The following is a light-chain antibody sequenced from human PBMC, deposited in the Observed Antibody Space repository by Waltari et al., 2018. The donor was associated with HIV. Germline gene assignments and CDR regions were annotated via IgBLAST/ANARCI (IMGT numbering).Light chain of an antibody. CDR2: GTN. Sequence: QTVVTQETSFSVSPGGTVTLTCVLSSGSVSSRYYPSWYQKTPGLPPSILSEGTNTRSTVVPDRFAGSILGNKAALTIKGAQSDDESEYYCLLYVGTGIWVFGGGTKLTVL. CDR3: LLYVGTGIWV. V-gene: IGLV8-61*01. CDR1: SGSVSSRYY. J-gene: IGLJ3*02.